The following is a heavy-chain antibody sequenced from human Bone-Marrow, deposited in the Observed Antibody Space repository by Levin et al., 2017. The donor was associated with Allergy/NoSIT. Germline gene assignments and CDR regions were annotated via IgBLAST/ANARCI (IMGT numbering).Heavy chain of an antibody. CDR1: GFSVSDYD. D-gene: IGHD3-22*01. CDR3: ASRSTLIVALAFDI. Sequence: GGSLRLSCATSGFSVSDYDMTWIRQAPGKGLEWVSYISKTGRSIHYADSVKGRFTISTDNAKKALYLQMNSLRAEDTAVYYCASRSTLIVALAFDIWGQGTMVTVSS. J-gene: IGHJ3*02. V-gene: IGHV3-11*01. CDR2: ISKTGRSI.